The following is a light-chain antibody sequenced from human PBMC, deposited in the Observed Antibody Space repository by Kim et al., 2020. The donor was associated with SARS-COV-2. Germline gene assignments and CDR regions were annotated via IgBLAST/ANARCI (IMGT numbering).Light chain of an antibody. CDR2: DAS. J-gene: IGKJ1*01. V-gene: IGKV3-11*01. Sequence: EIVLTQSPGTLSLSPGERATLSCRASQSVSRYLAWYQQKPGQAPRLLIYDASNRATGIPARFSGSGSGTDFTLTISSLEPEDCAVYYCQQRSTWQWTFGQGTKVDIK. CDR3: QQRSTWQWT. CDR1: QSVSRY.